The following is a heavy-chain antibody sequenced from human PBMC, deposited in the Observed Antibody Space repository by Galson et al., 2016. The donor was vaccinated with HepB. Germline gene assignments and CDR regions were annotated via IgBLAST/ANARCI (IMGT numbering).Heavy chain of an antibody. CDR3: AKERGVGGFGGGSDS. J-gene: IGHJ4*02. CDR1: GFHFRTYA. CDR2: IDDGGART. D-gene: IGHD3-10*01. Sequence: SLRLSCAASGFHFRTYAMTWVRQAPGKGLEWVSAIDDGGARTSYADSVKGRFIISRDNSKSMLFLQMKSLTADDTAVYYCAKERGVGGFGGGSDSWGQGTPVPLSS. V-gene: IGHV3-23*01.